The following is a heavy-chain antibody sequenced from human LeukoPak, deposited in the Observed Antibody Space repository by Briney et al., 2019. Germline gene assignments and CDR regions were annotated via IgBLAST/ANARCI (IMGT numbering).Heavy chain of an antibody. CDR1: GFTFSSYG. J-gene: IGHJ4*02. CDR3: AKAPRRFDY. Sequence: GGTLRLSCAASGFTFSSYGMSWVRQAPGKGLEWVSAISGSGGSTYYADSVKGRFTISRDNSKNTLYLQMNSLRAEDTAAYYCAKAPRRFDYWGQGTLVTVSS. CDR2: ISGSGGST. V-gene: IGHV3-23*01. D-gene: IGHD6-6*01.